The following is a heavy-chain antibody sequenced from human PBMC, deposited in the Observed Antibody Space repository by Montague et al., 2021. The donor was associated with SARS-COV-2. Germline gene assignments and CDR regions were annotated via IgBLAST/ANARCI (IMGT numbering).Heavy chain of an antibody. CDR1: GFAFSNYA. J-gene: IGHJ6*02. Sequence: SLRLSCAASGFAFSNYAMTWVRQAPGRGPEWVSALSGSGGKTYYXXSLKGRFTISRDNSKNTLYLQMKSLRADDTAIYYCAKGREWVTVNVDPPYYSYGMDVWGQGTTVTVSS. D-gene: IGHD4-17*01. CDR3: AKGREWVTVNVDPPYYSYGMDV. V-gene: IGHV3-23*01. CDR2: LSGSGGKT.